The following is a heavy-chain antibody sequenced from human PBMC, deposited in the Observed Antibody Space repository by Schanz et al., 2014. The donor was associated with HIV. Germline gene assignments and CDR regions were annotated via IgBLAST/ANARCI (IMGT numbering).Heavy chain of an antibody. CDR1: GFIFSRYG. Sequence: QVQLVESGGGVVQPGRSLRLSCAASGFIFSRYGMYWARQDPGKGLEWAAVIWHDGSNKYYADSVKGRFTISRDNAKNSLSLQMNSLRAEDTAVYYCARPDYDFWVDVWGQGTTVTVSS. V-gene: IGHV3-33*03. D-gene: IGHD3-3*01. CDR3: ARPDYDFWVDV. CDR2: IWHDGSNK. J-gene: IGHJ6*02.